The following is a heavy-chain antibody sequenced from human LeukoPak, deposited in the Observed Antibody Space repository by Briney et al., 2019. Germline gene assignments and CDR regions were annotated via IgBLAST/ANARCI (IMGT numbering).Heavy chain of an antibody. CDR1: GGSFNNYY. V-gene: IGHV4-34*01. Sequence: PSETLSLTCAVLGGSFNNYYWSWTRQPPGKGLEWVGEINHSGSTTYNSSLKSRVIISVDTSRSQFSLNLNSVTAADTAVYYCARRGSAGGRCFDAWGQGILVTVSS. CDR3: ARRGSAGGRCFDA. CDR2: INHSGST. J-gene: IGHJ4*02. D-gene: IGHD6-13*01.